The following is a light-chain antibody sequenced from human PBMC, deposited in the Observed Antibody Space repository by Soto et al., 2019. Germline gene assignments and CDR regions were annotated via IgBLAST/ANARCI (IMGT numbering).Light chain of an antibody. CDR1: QSVSSSY. CDR2: GAS. J-gene: IGKJ1*01. V-gene: IGKV3-20*01. Sequence: EIVLTQSPGTLSLSPGERATLSCRASQSVSSSYLAWYQQKPGQAPRLLIYGASSRVSGIPARFSGSGSGTDFTLTISRLEPEDFAVYYCQQYGNSPLTFGQGTKVEIK. CDR3: QQYGNSPLT.